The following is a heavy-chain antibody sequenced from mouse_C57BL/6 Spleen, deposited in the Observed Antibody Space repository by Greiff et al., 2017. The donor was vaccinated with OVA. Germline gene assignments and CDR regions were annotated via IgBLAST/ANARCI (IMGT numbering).Heavy chain of an antibody. CDR3: TRRRLLRTGAWFAY. D-gene: IGHD1-1*01. V-gene: IGHV1-15*01. Sequence: VKLVESGAELVRPGASVTLSCKASGYTFTDYEMHWVKQTPVHGLEWIGAIDPETGGTAYNQKFKGKAILTADKSSSTAYMELRSLTSEDSAVYYCTRRRLLRTGAWFAYWGQGTLVTVSA. CDR2: IDPETGGT. J-gene: IGHJ3*01. CDR1: GYTFTDYE.